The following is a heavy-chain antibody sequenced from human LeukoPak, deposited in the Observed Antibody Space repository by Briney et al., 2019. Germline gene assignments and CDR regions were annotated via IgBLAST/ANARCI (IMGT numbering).Heavy chain of an antibody. Sequence: GGSLRLSCAASGFTFSSYAMSWVRQAPGKGLEWVSAISGSGGSTYYADSVKGRFTISRDNSKNTLYLQMNSLRAEDTAVYYCAKDRGAYYDYVWGGYRMPDDYWGQGTLVTVSS. CDR2: ISGSGGST. CDR3: AKDRGAYYDYVWGGYRMPDDY. CDR1: GFTFSSYA. V-gene: IGHV3-23*01. D-gene: IGHD3-16*02. J-gene: IGHJ4*02.